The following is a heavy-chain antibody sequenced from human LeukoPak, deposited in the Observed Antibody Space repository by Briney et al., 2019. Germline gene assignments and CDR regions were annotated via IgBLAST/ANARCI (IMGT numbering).Heavy chain of an antibody. Sequence: GGSLRLSCAASGFTFSSYEMNWVRQAPGKGLEWVSYISSSGSNKNYADSVKGRFTVSRDNAKNSLFLQMNSPRVDDTAVYYCARGWGEGGQGTLVTVSS. CDR2: ISSSGSNK. J-gene: IGHJ4*02. CDR3: ARGWGE. V-gene: IGHV3-48*03. D-gene: IGHD3-10*01. CDR1: GFTFSSYE.